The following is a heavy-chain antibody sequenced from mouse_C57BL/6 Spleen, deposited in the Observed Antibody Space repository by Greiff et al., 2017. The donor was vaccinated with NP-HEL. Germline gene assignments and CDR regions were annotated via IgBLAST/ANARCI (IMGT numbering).Heavy chain of an antibody. CDR1: GYAFSSSW. Sequence: VKVVESGPELVKPGASVKISCKASGYAFSSSWMNWVKQRPGKGLEWIGRIYPGDGDTNYNGKFKGKATLTADKSSSTAYMQLSSLTSEDSAVYFCARGGSYYAMDYWGQGTSVTVSS. CDR3: ARGGSYYAMDY. V-gene: IGHV1-82*01. CDR2: IYPGDGDT. J-gene: IGHJ4*01.